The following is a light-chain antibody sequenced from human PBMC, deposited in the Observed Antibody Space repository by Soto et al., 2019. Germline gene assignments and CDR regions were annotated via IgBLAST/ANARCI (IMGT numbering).Light chain of an antibody. CDR1: SSNIGAGYD. Sequence: QSVLTQPPSVSGAPGQRVTISCTGSSSNIGAGYDVHWYQQLPGTAPKPLIYGINNRPSGVPDRFSGSKSGTSASLAITGLQAEDEAHYFCQSYDRNLSGVLFGRGTKLTVL. CDR2: GIN. CDR3: QSYDRNLSGVL. V-gene: IGLV1-40*01. J-gene: IGLJ2*01.